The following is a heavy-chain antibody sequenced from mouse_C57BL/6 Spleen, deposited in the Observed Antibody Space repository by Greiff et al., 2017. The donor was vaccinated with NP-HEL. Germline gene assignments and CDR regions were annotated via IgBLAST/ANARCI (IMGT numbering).Heavy chain of an antibody. V-gene: IGHV1-81*01. D-gene: IGHD2-4*01. CDR2: IYPRSGNT. CDR3: ARGTYDYDGAY. Sequence: QVQLQQSGAELARPGASVKLSCKASGYTFTSYGISWVKQRTGQGLEWIGEIYPRSGNTYYDEKFKGKATLTADNSSSPAYMELRSLTSEDSAVYFCARGTYDYDGAYWGQGTLVTVSA. CDR1: GYTFTSYG. J-gene: IGHJ3*01.